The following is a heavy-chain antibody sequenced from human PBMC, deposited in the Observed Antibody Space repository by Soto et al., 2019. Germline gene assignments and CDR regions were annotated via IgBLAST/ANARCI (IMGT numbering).Heavy chain of an antibody. D-gene: IGHD2-15*01. Sequence: PWESLKISCKGSGYSFTSYWIGWVRQMPGKGLEWMGIIYPGDSDTRYSPSFQGQVTISADKSISTAYLQWSSLKASGTAMYYCARSPLSGSGGSCHYYFDYWGQETLLT. CDR1: GYSFTSYW. J-gene: IGHJ4*02. CDR2: IYPGDSDT. CDR3: ARSPLSGSGGSCHYYFDY. V-gene: IGHV5-51*01.